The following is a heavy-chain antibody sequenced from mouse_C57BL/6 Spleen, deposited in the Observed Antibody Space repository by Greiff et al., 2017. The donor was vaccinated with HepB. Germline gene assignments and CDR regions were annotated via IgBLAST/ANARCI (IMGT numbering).Heavy chain of an antibody. D-gene: IGHD1-1*01. CDR1: GYTFTDYY. CDR3: ARGGDYGREGGYAMDY. CDR2: INPYNGGT. J-gene: IGHJ4*01. Sequence: EVQLQQSGPVLVKPGASVKMSCKASGYTFTDYYMNWVKQSHGKSLEWIGVINPYNGGTSYNQKFKGKATLTVDKSSSTAYMELNSLTSEDSAVYYWARGGDYGREGGYAMDYWGQGTSVTVSS. V-gene: IGHV1-19*01.